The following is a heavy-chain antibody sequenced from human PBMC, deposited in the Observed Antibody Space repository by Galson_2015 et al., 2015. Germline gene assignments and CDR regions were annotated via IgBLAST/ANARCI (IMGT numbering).Heavy chain of an antibody. Sequence: SLRLSCAASGFPFSSYLMHWVRQAPGKGPEWVAVLWYAESVKNYADSVKGRFTIPRDNSQNTLYLQMDSLRVEDTAIYYCARGKDAFDVWGHATRVAVFS. CDR2: LWYAESVK. J-gene: IGHJ3*01. CDR1: GFPFSSYL. V-gene: IGHV3-33*01. CDR3: ARGKDAFDV. D-gene: IGHD3-10*01.